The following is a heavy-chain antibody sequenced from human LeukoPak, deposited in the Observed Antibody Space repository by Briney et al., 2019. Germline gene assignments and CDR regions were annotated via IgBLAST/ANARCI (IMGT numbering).Heavy chain of an antibody. CDR1: GFTFSDYY. J-gene: IGHJ4*02. D-gene: IGHD5-24*01. CDR3: ARDWVGDGYNYYHYFDC. V-gene: IGHV3-11*01. CDR2: ISTSGGTI. Sequence: KPGGSLRLSCAASGFTFSDYYMSWIRQAPGKGLEWVSYISTSGGTIYYADSVKGRFTIPRDNAKNSLYLQMSSLRAEDTAVYYCARDWVGDGYNYYHYFDCWGQGALVTVSS.